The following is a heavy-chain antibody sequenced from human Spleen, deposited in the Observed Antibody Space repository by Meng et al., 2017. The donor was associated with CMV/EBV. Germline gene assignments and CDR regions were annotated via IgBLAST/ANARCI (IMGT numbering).Heavy chain of an antibody. J-gene: IGHJ6*02. D-gene: IGHD2-15*01. CDR1: GFTFRNYA. CDR3: ANGGVRQFYYAMDV. CDR2: IWYDGSKQ. Sequence: GESLKISCAASGFTFRNYAMSWVRQAPGKGLEWVAFIWYDGSKQNFADSVKGRFTVSRDNSNNTLYLQMNSLRGEDTAVYYCANGGVRQFYYAMDVWGQGTTVTVSS. V-gene: IGHV3-33*08.